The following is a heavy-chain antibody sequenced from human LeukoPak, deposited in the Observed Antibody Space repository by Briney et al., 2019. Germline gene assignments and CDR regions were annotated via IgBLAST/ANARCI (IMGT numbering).Heavy chain of an antibody. CDR2: IYYSGST. CDR3: ARASAHRAIAVAGVYWYFDL. J-gene: IGHJ2*01. CDR1: GGSISSSSYY. Sequence: PSETLSLTCTVSGGSISSSSYYWSWIRQPPGEGLEWIAYIYYSGSTNYNPSLKSRLTISVDTSKNQFSLKLTSVTAADTAVYYCARASAHRAIAVAGVYWYFDLWGRGTLVTVSS. D-gene: IGHD6-19*01. V-gene: IGHV4-61*01.